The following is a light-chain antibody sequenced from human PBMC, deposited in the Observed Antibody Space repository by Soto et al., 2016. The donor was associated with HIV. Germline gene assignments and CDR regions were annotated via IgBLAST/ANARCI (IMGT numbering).Light chain of an antibody. J-gene: IGKJ1*01. V-gene: IGKV2-30*02. CDR2: LVS. CDR3: MQGIHLPRT. Sequence: DVVLTQSPLFLPVTLGQPASISCKSGQSLVHSNGNTYLNWFQQRPGQSPRRLISLVSNRDPGVPDRFSGSGSGTDFTLKINKVEAEDVGVYYCMQGIHLPRTFGQGTKVEIK. CDR1: QSLVHSNGNTY.